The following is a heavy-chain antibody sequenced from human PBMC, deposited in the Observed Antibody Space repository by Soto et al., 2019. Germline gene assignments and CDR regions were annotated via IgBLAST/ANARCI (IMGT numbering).Heavy chain of an antibody. Sequence: SETLSLTCAVFGESFSGYHWTWIRQSTGKGMEWIGEINLSGNTNYNPSLKSRVTISIETPKKQFSLKLTSVTDADTAIYYCARVMVTYGGIMVPYNWFDTWGQGNLVTVS. CDR3: ARVMVTYGGIMVPYNWFDT. D-gene: IGHD3-16*01. V-gene: IGHV4-34*01. J-gene: IGHJ5*02. CDR1: GESFSGYH. CDR2: INLSGNT.